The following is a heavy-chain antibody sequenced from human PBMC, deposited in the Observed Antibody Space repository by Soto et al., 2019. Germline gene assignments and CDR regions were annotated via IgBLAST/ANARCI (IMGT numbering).Heavy chain of an antibody. CDR2: ISSSSSYI. D-gene: IGHD2-2*01. CDR1: GLSICNYG. Sequence: GGSLSLSCAASGLSICNYGMNWVHQAPGKGLEWVSSISSSSSYISYADSVKGRFTISSDNAKNSVYLQMNSLRAEDTAVYYCARSYCTNTSCYVVWFDRWGQGTLVTVSS. V-gene: IGHV3-21*01. J-gene: IGHJ5*02. CDR3: ARSYCTNTSCYVVWFDR.